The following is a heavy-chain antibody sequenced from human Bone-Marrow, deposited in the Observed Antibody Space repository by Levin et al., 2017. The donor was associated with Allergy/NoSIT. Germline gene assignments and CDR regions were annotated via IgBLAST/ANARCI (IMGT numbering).Heavy chain of an antibody. CDR3: ARAPGNGDFFFDA. J-gene: IGHJ4*02. CDR2: IYFTGKT. Sequence: LRLSCTVSNASISTGGYHWSWIRHLPGKGLEWMGYIYFTGKTYYNPSLKSRISISVDTSQNQFSLKLTSATAADTAVYYCARAPGNGDFFFDAWGQGTLVTVSS. D-gene: IGHD4-17*01. CDR1: NASISTGGYH. V-gene: IGHV4-31*03.